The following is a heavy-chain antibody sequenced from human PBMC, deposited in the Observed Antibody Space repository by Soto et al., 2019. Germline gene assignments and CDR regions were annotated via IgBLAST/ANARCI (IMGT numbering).Heavy chain of an antibody. D-gene: IGHD2-15*01. CDR3: AKVGCSGGSCYSSPHFDY. CDR1: GFTFSSYA. V-gene: IGHV3-23*01. CDR2: ISGSGGST. Sequence: GGSLRLSCAASGFTFSSYAMSWVRQAPGKGLEWVSAISGSGGSTYYADSVKGRFTISRDNSKNTLYLQMNSLRAEDTAVYYCAKVGCSGGSCYSSPHFDYWGQGTLVTVSS. J-gene: IGHJ4*02.